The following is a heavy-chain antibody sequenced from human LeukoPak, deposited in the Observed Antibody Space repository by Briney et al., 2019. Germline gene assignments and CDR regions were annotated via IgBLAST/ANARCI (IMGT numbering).Heavy chain of an antibody. CDR1: GYTLTEIS. CDR2: FDPENGET. J-gene: IGHJ4*02. Sequence: GASVKVSCKVSGYTLTEISMYWVRQAPGKGLEWMGRFDPENGETLYAQKFQGRVTMTEDTSTDTAYMELSSLRSEDTAVYFCARGPIGAPDYYFDYRGQGTLVTVSS. D-gene: IGHD3-10*01. V-gene: IGHV1-24*01. CDR3: ARGPIGAPDYYFDY.